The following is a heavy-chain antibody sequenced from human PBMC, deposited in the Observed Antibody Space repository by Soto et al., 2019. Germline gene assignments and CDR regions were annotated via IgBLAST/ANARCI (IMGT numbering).Heavy chain of an antibody. V-gene: IGHV3-23*01. CDR3: ARGEGGSTYYPYYLDY. D-gene: IGHD3-22*01. Sequence: GGSLRLSCAASGFTFSNYAISWVRQAPGKGLEWVSTISGSGRNTFYADSVKGRFTISRDNSQNTVYLQMNSLGAEDTAVYYCARGEGGSTYYPYYLDYWGQGTLVTVSS. CDR2: ISGSGRNT. J-gene: IGHJ4*02. CDR1: GFTFSNYA.